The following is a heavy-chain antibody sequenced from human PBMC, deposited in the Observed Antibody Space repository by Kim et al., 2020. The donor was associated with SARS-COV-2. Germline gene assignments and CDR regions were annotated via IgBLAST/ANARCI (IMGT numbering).Heavy chain of an antibody. D-gene: IGHD2-15*01. Sequence: GGSLRLSCAASGFTFSSYWMHWVRQAPGKGLVWVSRINSDGSSTSYADSVKGRFTISRDNAKNTLYLQMNSLRAEDTAVYYCASGLKVDWYFDLWGRGTLVTVSS. CDR1: GFTFSSYW. V-gene: IGHV3-74*01. J-gene: IGHJ2*01. CDR3: ASGLKVDWYFDL. CDR2: INSDGSST.